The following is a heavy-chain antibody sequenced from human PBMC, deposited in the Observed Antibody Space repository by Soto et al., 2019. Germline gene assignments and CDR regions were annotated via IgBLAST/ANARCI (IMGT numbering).Heavy chain of an antibody. J-gene: IGHJ4*02. Sequence: SETLSLTCTVSGGSISSNIYYWGWIRPPPGKGLEWIGNIHYSGSTNYNPSLQSRVTISIDTSKNQFSLKLSSVTAADTAVYYCARRYGGNFDYWGQGTLVTVSS. V-gene: IGHV4-39*07. CDR3: ARRYGGNFDY. D-gene: IGHD1-26*01. CDR1: GGSISSNIYY. CDR2: IHYSGST.